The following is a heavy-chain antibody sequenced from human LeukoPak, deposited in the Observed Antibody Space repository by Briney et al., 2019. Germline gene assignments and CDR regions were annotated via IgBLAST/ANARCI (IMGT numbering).Heavy chain of an antibody. CDR3: ARRSQVWDAFDI. CDR2: LYPGESDT. J-gene: IGHJ3*02. CDR1: GYRFTSYW. Sequence: HGGSLKISRMGSGYRFTSYWSGWVPQMPGKGVEWMGILYPGESDTRYSPSFQGPVPISPDKSISTSYLPWRRLKAWDTAMYYCARRSQVWDAFDIWGQGTMVTVSS. D-gene: IGHD2-8*01. V-gene: IGHV5-51*01.